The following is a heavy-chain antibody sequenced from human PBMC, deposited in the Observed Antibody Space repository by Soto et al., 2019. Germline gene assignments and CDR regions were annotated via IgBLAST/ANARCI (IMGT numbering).Heavy chain of an antibody. V-gene: IGHV3-23*01. CDR3: AKGARDVDS. Sequence: VQLLESGGGLVQPGGSLRLSCAASGFTFSSQTMSWVRQAPGKGLEWVSVISSSGSTSYTDSVEGRFTISKDSSKNTQYLQLNSLRVEDTAVYYCAKGARDVDSWGQGTLVTVSS. CDR1: GFTFSSQT. CDR2: ISSSGST. D-gene: IGHD5-12*01. J-gene: IGHJ4*02.